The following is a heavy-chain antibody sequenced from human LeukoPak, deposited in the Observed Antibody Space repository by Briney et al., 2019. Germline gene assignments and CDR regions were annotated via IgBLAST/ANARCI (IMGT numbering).Heavy chain of an antibody. CDR3: ARDSPTYYYGSGSYPIDY. V-gene: IGHV3-7*01. CDR1: GFTFSSYW. D-gene: IGHD3-10*01. J-gene: IGHJ4*02. CDR2: IKQDGSEK. Sequence: PGGSLRLSCAASGFTFSSYWMSWVRQAPGKGLEWVANIKQDGSEKYYVDSVKGRFTISRDNAKNSLYLQMNSLRAEDTAVYYCARDSPTYYYGSGSYPIDYWGQGTLVTVSS.